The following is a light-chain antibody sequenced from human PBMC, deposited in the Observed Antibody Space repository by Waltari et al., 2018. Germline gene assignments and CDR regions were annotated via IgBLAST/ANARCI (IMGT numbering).Light chain of an antibody. CDR1: NIESKS. Sequence: SYVLTQPPSVSVAPGETASITCGGNNIESKSVHWYRQRPGQAPVLVISYDSDRPSGIPERVSGSNSGNTATLTISRVEAGDEADYYCQVWDANTDPGVFGTGTEVTVL. CDR3: QVWDANTDPGV. J-gene: IGLJ1*01. V-gene: IGLV3-21*01. CDR2: YDS.